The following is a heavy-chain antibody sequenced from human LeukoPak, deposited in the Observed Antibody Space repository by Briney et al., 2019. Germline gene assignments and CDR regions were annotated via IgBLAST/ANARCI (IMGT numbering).Heavy chain of an antibody. V-gene: IGHV3-21*01. CDR1: GFTFSSYS. J-gene: IGHJ4*02. D-gene: IGHD5-18*01. CDR3: AREYSYGYPLDY. Sequence: KPGGSLRLSCAASGFTFSSYSMNWVRQAPGKGLGWVSSISSSSGYIYYADSVKGRFTISRDNAKNSLYLQMNSLRGEDTAVYYCAREYSYGYPLDYWGQGTLVTVSS. CDR2: ISSSSGYI.